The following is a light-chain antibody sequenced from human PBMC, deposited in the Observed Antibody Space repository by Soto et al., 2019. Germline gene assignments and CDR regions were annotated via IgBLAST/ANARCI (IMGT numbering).Light chain of an antibody. CDR1: QSISSW. V-gene: IGKV1-5*01. CDR2: DAS. CDR3: QQYNSPWT. J-gene: IGKJ1*01. Sequence: DIQMTQSPSTLSASVGDRVTITCRASQSISSWLAWYQQRPGRAPKFLIYDASSLASGVPSRFSGSGSGTEFTLTISSLQPDDFPTYYCQQYNSPWTFGQGTKVEIK.